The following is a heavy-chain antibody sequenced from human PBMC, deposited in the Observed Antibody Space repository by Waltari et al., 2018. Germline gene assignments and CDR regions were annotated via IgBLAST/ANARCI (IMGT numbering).Heavy chain of an antibody. D-gene: IGHD3-22*01. V-gene: IGHV1-8*01. CDR2: MTPNSGKT. Sequence: QVQLVQSGAEVKKPGASVKVSCKASGYTFTSYDINWVRQASGKGLEWMGWMTPNSGKTGYAQKCQGMVTMTRNTSISTAYMELSSLRSADTAVYYCARVGDSSGSYYMDVWGKGTTVTVSS. CDR3: ARVGDSSGSYYMDV. J-gene: IGHJ6*03. CDR1: GYTFTSYD.